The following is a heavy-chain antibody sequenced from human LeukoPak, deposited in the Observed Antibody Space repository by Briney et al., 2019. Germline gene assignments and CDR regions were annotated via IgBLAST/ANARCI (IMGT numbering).Heavy chain of an antibody. CDR3: ARLTRPDYTPVDY. CDR2: FFYRGST. CDR1: GGSITNSSYY. Sequence: SETLSLTCTVSGGSITNSSYYWGWIRQPPGKRLEWIGSFFYRGSTYYNLSLKSRVTISVDTSKNQFSLKLNFVTAADTAVYYCARLTRPDYTPVDYWGQGTLVTVSS. V-gene: IGHV4-39*01. D-gene: IGHD3-16*01. J-gene: IGHJ4*02.